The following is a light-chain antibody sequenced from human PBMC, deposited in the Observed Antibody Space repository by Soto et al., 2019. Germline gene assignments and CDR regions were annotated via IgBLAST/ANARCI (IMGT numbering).Light chain of an antibody. J-gene: IGKJ5*01. CDR3: QQSYSTLSIT. CDR2: AAS. V-gene: IGKV1-39*01. Sequence: DIQMTQSPSSLSASVGDRITITCRASENIARHLNWYQQKPGKAPNLLIYAASNLQNGVPLRFLGGGSGTDFTLTISNLQPEDFATYYCQQSYSTLSITFGQGTRLEMK. CDR1: ENIARH.